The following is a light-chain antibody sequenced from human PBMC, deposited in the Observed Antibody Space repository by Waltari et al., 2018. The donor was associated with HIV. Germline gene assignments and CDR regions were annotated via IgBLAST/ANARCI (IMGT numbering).Light chain of an antibody. CDR3: CSYVGTYTYV. CDR2: HVS. J-gene: IGLJ1*01. CDR1: SSEGDRFQC. Sequence: HSALTQPRSVSGSPGQPVTIPCTAPSSEGDRFQCVPWYQQQPDKPTKLIIYHVSERPAGVPDRFSGSKSGNTASLTITGLQAEDEADYFCCSYVGTYTYVFGRGTKVTVL. V-gene: IGLV2-11*01.